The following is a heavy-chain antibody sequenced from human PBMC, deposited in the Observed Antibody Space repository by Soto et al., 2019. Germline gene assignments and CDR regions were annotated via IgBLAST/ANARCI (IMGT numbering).Heavy chain of an antibody. Sequence: QVQLVQSGAEVKKPGASMKVSCKASGFTFTSYGISWVRQAPGQGLEWMRWVSAYNGNTHYAQKLQGRVTMTTDKYTTSAYMELRSLRSDDTAVYYCARGGSSWQPHEDYWGQGTLVNVSS. D-gene: IGHD6-13*01. J-gene: IGHJ4*02. CDR2: VSAYNGNT. CDR3: ARGGSSWQPHEDY. CDR1: GFTFTSYG. V-gene: IGHV1-18*01.